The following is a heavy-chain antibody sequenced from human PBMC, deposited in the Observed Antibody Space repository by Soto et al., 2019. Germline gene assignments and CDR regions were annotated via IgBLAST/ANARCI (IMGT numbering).Heavy chain of an antibody. J-gene: IGHJ4*02. D-gene: IGHD4-17*01. CDR1: SGSISSSNW. CDR2: IYHSGST. CDR3: ARRGSDYPAYYFDY. V-gene: IGHV4-4*02. Sequence: QVQLQESGPGLVKPSGTLSLTCAVSSGSISSSNWWSWVRQPPGKGLEWIGEIYHSGSTNYNPSLKGRVTTSVDKSKNQFSLKLSSVPAADTAVYYCARRGSDYPAYYFDYWGQGTLVTVSS.